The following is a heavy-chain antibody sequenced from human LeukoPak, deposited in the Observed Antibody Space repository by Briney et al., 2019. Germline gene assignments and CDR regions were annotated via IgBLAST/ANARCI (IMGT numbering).Heavy chain of an antibody. Sequence: GGSLRLSCAASGFTFSSYAMSWVRQAPAKGLEWVSAISGSGGSTYYADSVKGRFTISRDNSKNTLYLQMSSLRAEDTALYYCAKGRSGGYYYSPFDYGGGETLVTVSS. CDR2: ISGSGGST. D-gene: IGHD3-22*01. CDR1: GFTFSSYA. V-gene: IGHV3-23*01. J-gene: IGHJ4*02. CDR3: AKGRSGGYYYSPFDY.